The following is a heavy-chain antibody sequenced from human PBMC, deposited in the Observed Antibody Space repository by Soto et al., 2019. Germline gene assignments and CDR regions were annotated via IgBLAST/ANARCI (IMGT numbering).Heavy chain of an antibody. J-gene: IGHJ6*03. CDR2: IYPGDSDT. CDR1: GYSFTSYW. Sequence: GESLKISCKGSGYSFTSYWIGWVRQMPGKGLEWMGIIYPGDSDTRYSPSFQGQVTISADKSISTAYLQWSSLKASDTAMYYCARVGGLEDCSSTSCLPKVYYYYMDVWGKGTTVTVSS. CDR3: ARVGGLEDCSSTSCLPKVYYYYMDV. D-gene: IGHD2-2*01. V-gene: IGHV5-51*01.